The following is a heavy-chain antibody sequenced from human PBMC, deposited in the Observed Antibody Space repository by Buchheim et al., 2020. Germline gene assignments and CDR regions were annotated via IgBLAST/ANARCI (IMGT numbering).Heavy chain of an antibody. Sequence: QVQLQQWGAGLLKPSETLSLTCAVYGGSFSGYYWSWIRQPPGKGLEWIGEINHSGSTNYNPSLKRRVTISVDPSKNKFALKLRSVTAADTAVYYCARAALVVASTNWFDPWGQGTL. D-gene: IGHD2-15*01. J-gene: IGHJ5*02. CDR1: GGSFSGYY. CDR3: ARAALVVASTNWFDP. V-gene: IGHV4-34*01. CDR2: INHSGST.